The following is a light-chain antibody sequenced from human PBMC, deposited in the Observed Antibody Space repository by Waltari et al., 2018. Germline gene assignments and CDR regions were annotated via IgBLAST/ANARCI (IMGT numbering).Light chain of an antibody. Sequence: QSVLTQPPSASGTPGQRVTIPCSGSSSNIGSSTVNWYQQLPGTAPKLLLYSNTQRPSGVPDRFSGSKSGTSASLAISGLQSEDEADYYCAAWDDSLNWVFGGGTKLTVL. J-gene: IGLJ3*02. CDR2: SNT. CDR3: AAWDDSLNWV. CDR1: SSNIGSST. V-gene: IGLV1-44*01.